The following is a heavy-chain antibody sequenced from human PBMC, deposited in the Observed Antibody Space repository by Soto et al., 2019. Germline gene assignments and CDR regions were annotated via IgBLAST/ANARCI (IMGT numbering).Heavy chain of an antibody. CDR1: GGSFSGYY. V-gene: IGHV4-34*01. CDR3: ARNYVPSYYYYYYYMDV. J-gene: IGHJ6*03. Sequence: SETLSLTCAVYGGSFSGYYWSWIRQPPGKGLEWIGEINHSGSTNYNPSLKSRVTISVDTSKNQFSLKLSSVTAADTAVYYCARNYVPSYYYYYYYMDVWGKGTTVTVS. D-gene: IGHD1-7*01. CDR2: INHSGST.